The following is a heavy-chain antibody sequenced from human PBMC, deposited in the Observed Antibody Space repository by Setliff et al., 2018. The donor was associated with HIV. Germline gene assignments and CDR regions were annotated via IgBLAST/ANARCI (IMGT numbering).Heavy chain of an antibody. V-gene: IGHV4-39*01. CDR3: ARRGIIAGTTDF. J-gene: IGHJ4*02. CDR1: NGSISSSSYF. D-gene: IGHD1-7*01. Sequence: PSETLSLTCTVSNGSISSSSYFWGWIRQPPGKGLEWIGNIFYSGSTYYNPSLKSRVLISVDTSKNQFSLKLTSVTAAGTAVYYCARRGIIAGTTDFWGQGTPVTVSS. CDR2: IFYSGST.